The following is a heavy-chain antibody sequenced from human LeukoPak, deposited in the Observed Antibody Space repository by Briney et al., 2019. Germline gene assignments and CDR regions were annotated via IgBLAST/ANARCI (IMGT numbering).Heavy chain of an antibody. Sequence: ASVKVSCKASGYTFTSYGISWVRQAPGQGLEWMGWISAYNGNTNYAQKLQGRVTMTTDTSTSTAYMELRSLRSDATAVYYCARDGRRFQRPSGSSDYWGQGALVTVSS. D-gene: IGHD3-22*01. CDR2: ISAYNGNT. CDR1: GYTFTSYG. V-gene: IGHV1-18*01. CDR3: ARDGRRFQRPSGSSDY. J-gene: IGHJ4*02.